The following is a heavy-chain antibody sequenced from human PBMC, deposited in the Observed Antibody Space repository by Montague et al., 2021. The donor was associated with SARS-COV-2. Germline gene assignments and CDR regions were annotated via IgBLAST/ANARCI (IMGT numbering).Heavy chain of an antibody. J-gene: IGHJ3*02. Sequence: SLRLSCAASGFTFSSYGMHWVRQAPGKGLEWVAVIWYDGSNKYYADSVKDRFTISRDNSKNTLYLQMNSLRAEDTAVYYCAKESVWGAFDIWGQGTMVTVSS. CDR1: GFTFSSYG. V-gene: IGHV3-33*06. CDR3: AKESVWGAFDI. D-gene: IGHD3-16*01. CDR2: IWYDGSNK.